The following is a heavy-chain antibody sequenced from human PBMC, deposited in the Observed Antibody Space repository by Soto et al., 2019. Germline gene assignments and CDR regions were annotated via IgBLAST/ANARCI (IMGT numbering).Heavy chain of an antibody. V-gene: IGHV1-69*13. D-gene: IGHD6-13*01. Sequence: GPPVTVSCKASGGTFSSYAISWVRQAPGQGLEWMGGIIPIFGTANYAQKFQGRVTITADESTSTAYMELSSLRSEDTAVYYCARHSAAGISDYYYYYGMGVWGQGTTVTVSS. J-gene: IGHJ6*02. CDR1: GGTFSSYA. CDR2: IIPIFGTA. CDR3: ARHSAAGISDYYYYYGMGV.